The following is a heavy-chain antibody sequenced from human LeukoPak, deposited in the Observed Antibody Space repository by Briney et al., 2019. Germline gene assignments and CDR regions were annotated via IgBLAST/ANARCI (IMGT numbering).Heavy chain of an antibody. CDR1: GFTFSSYE. Sequence: GGSLRLSCAASGFTFSSYEMNWVRQAPGKGLEWVSYISSSGSIIYYADSVKGRFTISRDSAKNSLYLQMNSLRAEDTAVYYCARGAYSYDSSGYYGAFDIWGRGTMVTVSS. CDR2: ISSSGSII. CDR3: ARGAYSYDSSGYYGAFDI. J-gene: IGHJ3*02. V-gene: IGHV3-48*03. D-gene: IGHD3-22*01.